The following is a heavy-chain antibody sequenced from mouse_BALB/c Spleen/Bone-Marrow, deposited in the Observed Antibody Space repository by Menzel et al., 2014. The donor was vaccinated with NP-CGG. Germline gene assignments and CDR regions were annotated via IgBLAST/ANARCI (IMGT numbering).Heavy chain of an antibody. D-gene: IGHD2-4*01. J-gene: IGHJ2*01. CDR2: ISSGGSYT. Sequence: EVQLVDSGGGLVKPGGSLELSCAASGFTFSSYAMSWVRQTPEKRLEWVATISSGGSYTYYPDSVKGRFTISRDNAKNTLYLQMSSLRSEDTAMYYCARHGITRLLDYWGQGTTLTVSS. V-gene: IGHV5-9-3*01. CDR1: GFTFSSYA. CDR3: ARHGITRLLDY.